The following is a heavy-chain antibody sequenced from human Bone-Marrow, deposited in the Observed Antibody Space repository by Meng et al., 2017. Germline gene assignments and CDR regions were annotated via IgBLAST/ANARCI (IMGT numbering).Heavy chain of an antibody. CDR2: IYWDDDK. Sequence: SGPTLVKSTQTLTLTCTFSGFSLSTSGVGVGWIRQPPGKALEWLALIYWDDDKSYSPSLKSRLTITKDTSKNQVVLTMTNMDPVNTSTYYCARIKLYYDILTGRSTRRGDYYYGMDVWGQGTTVTVSS. CDR1: GFSLSTSGVG. D-gene: IGHD3-9*01. CDR3: ARIKLYYDILTGRSTRRGDYYYGMDV. V-gene: IGHV2-5*02. J-gene: IGHJ6*02.